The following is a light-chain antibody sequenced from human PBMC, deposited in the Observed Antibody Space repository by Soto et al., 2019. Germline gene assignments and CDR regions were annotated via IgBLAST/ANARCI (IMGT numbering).Light chain of an antibody. V-gene: IGKV3-20*01. CDR2: GAS. Sequence: EIVLTQSPGTLSLSPGERATLSCRASQSVSSSYLAWYQQKPGQAPRLLIYGASSRATGIPDRFSGSGSGTDVTMTISRLESKDFAVYDCQQYSSSPPYTFGQGTKLEIK. CDR1: QSVSSSY. CDR3: QQYSSSPPYT. J-gene: IGKJ2*01.